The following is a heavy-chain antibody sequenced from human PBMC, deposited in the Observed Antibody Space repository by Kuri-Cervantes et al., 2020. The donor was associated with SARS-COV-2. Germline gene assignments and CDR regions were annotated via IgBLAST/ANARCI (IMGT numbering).Heavy chain of an antibody. CDR3: ARGRIAAPLDY. CDR2: INHSGST. V-gene: IGHV4-34*01. Sequence: SETLSLTCAVYGGSFSGYYWSWIRQPPGKGLEWIGEINHSGSTNYNPSLKSRVAISVDTSKNHFSLDLSSVTAADTAVYYCARGRIAAPLDYWGQGTLVTVSS. J-gene: IGHJ4*02. CDR1: GGSFSGYY. D-gene: IGHD6-13*01.